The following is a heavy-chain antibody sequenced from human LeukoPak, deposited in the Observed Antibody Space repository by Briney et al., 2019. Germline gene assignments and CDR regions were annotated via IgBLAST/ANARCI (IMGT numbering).Heavy chain of an antibody. CDR1: GYTFTGYY. J-gene: IGHJ3*02. Sequence: ASVKVSCKASGYTFTGYYMHWVRQAPGQGLEWMGWINPNSGGTNYAQKFQGRVTMTRDTSISTAYMELSRLRSDDTAVYYCARDLPLGYCSSTSCYAPDAFDIWGQGTMVTVSS. V-gene: IGHV1-2*02. CDR2: INPNSGGT. D-gene: IGHD2-2*01. CDR3: ARDLPLGYCSSTSCYAPDAFDI.